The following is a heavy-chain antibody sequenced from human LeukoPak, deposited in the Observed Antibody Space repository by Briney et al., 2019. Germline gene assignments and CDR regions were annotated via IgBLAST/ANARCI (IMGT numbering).Heavy chain of an antibody. V-gene: IGHV4-59*01. CDR3: ARGSDTGMIGVFDY. Sequence: SETLSLTCTVSGGSMSSSFWSWIRQPPGKGLEWIGYIYHSGSASYNPSLKSRVTMSVDTSTLQFSLKVTSITTADTAVYYCARGSDTGMIGVFDYWGQGTLVTVSS. CDR2: IYHSGSA. D-gene: IGHD3-22*01. CDR1: GGSMSSSF. J-gene: IGHJ4*02.